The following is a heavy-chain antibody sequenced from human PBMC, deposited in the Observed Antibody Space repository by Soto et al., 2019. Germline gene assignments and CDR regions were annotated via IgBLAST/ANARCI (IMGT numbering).Heavy chain of an antibody. CDR1: GFTFSSYA. J-gene: IGHJ6*02. D-gene: IGHD2-15*01. CDR3: AKCGRNFYYYYYGMDV. V-gene: IGHV3-23*01. CDR2: ISGSGGST. Sequence: PGGSLRLSCAASGFTFSSYAMSWVRQAPGKGLEWVSAISGSGGSTYYADSVKGRFTISRDNSKNTLYLQMNSLRAEDTAVYYCAKCGRNFYYYYYGMDVWGQGTTVTVSS.